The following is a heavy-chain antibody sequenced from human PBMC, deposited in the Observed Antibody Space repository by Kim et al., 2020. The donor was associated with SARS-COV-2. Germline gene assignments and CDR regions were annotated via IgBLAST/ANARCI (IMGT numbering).Heavy chain of an antibody. CDR3: ATEGGTSGCCGYFDS. V-gene: IGHV3-30-3*01. CDR1: GLYI. Sequence: GGSLRLSCWTSGLYIIHWVRQAPGKGLEWVAAMSFDGFSKYFVASVKGRFTISRDDSKNAVYLELNSLRDEDSAVYYCATEGGTSGCCGYFDSLGQGTL. D-gene: IGHD2-15*01. J-gene: IGHJ4*02. CDR2: MSFDGFSK.